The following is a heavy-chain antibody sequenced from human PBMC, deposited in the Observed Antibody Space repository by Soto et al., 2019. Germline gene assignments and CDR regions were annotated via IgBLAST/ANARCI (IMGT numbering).Heavy chain of an antibody. CDR2: ISAYNGNT. Sequence: ASVKVSCKASGYTFTSYGISWVRQAPGQGLEWMGWISAYNGNTNYAQKLQDRVTMTTDTSTSTAYMELRSLRSDDTAVYYCARILTDYGDNADWGQGTRVTVAS. CDR3: ARILTDYGDNAD. D-gene: IGHD4-17*01. CDR1: GYTFTSYG. V-gene: IGHV1-18*01. J-gene: IGHJ4*02.